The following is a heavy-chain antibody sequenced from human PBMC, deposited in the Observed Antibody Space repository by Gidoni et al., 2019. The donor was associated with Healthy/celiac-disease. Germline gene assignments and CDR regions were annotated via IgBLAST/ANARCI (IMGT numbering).Heavy chain of an antibody. D-gene: IGHD6-19*01. CDR2: IWYDGSNK. CDR3: ARDGVVGWYLEMWDY. CDR1: GFTFSSYG. V-gene: IGHV3-33*01. Sequence: QVQLVESGGGVVQPGRSLRLSCAASGFTFSSYGMHWVRQAPGKGLEWVAVIWYDGSNKYYADSVKGRFTISRDNSKNTLYLQMNSLRAEDTAVYYCARDGVVGWYLEMWDYWGQGTLVTVSS. J-gene: IGHJ4*02.